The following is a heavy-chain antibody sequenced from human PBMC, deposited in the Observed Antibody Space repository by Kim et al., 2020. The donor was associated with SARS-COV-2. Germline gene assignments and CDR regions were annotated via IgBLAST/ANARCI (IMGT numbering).Heavy chain of an antibody. Sequence: SETLSLTCAVSGGSFSSYYWGWIRQPPGKGLEWIGESRHGGGTTYNPSLKSRVTISLDTPSNQLSLKLKSLTAADTAVYYCATSPSGGNYYDRSSPRDYWGAGVLVTVSS. D-gene: IGHD3-22*01. J-gene: IGHJ4*02. CDR1: GGSFSSYY. V-gene: IGHV4-34*01. CDR3: ATSPSGGNYYDRSSPRDY. CDR2: SRHGGGT.